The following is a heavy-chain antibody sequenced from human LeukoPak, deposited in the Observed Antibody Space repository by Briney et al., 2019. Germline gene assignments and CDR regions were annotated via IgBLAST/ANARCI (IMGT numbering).Heavy chain of an antibody. CDR2: INSDGSST. CDR3: ARGSLGLFDFDY. Sequence: GGSLRLSCAASGFTFSSYWMHWVRQAPGKGLVWVSRINSDGSSTSYADSVKGRFTISRDNAKNTLYLQMNSLRAEDTAVYYCARGSLGLFDFDYWGQGTLVTVSS. J-gene: IGHJ4*02. CDR1: GFTFSSYW. V-gene: IGHV3-74*01. D-gene: IGHD3-22*01.